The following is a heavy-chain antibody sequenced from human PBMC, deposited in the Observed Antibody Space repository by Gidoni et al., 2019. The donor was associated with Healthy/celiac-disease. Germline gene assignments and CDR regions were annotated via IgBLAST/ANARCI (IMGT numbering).Heavy chain of an antibody. CDR2: IYYSGST. V-gene: IGHV4-31*03. CDR1: GDSISSGGYY. J-gene: IGHJ4*02. Sequence: QVQLQESGPGLVKPSQTLSLTCTVSGDSISSGGYYWSWIRQHPGKGLEWIGYIYYSGSTYYNPSLKSRVTISVDTSKNQFSLKLSSVTAADTAVYYCARGRGYYYGSGSYYGYYFDYWGQGTLVTVSS. CDR3: ARGRGYYYGSGSYYGYYFDY. D-gene: IGHD3-10*01.